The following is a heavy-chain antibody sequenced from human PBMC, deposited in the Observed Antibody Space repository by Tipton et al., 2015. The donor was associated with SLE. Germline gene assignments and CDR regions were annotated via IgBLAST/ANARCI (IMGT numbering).Heavy chain of an antibody. V-gene: IGHV3-48*01. CDR1: GFTFSSYS. J-gene: IGHJ4*02. D-gene: IGHD2-15*01. CDR2: ISSSSSTI. Sequence: SLRLSCAASGFTFSSYSMNWVRQAPGKGLEWVSYISSSSSTIYYADSVKGRFTISRDNAKNSLYLQMNSLRAEDTAVYYCARVVVVAATPYYYFDYWGQGTLVTVSS. CDR3: ARVVVVAATPYYYFDY.